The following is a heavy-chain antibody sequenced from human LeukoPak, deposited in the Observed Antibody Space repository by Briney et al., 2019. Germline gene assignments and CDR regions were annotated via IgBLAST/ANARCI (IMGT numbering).Heavy chain of an antibody. J-gene: IGHJ6*03. CDR2: INRSGGT. V-gene: IGHV4-34*01. CDR3: ARVVGVLWLDYMDV. Sequence: SETLSLTCAVYGGSFSGYYWSWIRQPPGKGLEWIGEINRSGGTNYNPSLKSRVTISVDTSKNQFSLKLSSVTAADTAVYYCARVVGVLWLDYMDVWGKGNTVTISS. CDR1: GGSFSGYY. D-gene: IGHD3-10*01.